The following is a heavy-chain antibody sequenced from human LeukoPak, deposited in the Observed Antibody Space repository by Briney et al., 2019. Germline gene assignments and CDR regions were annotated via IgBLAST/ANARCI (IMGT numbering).Heavy chain of an antibody. CDR2: IIPIFGAS. CDR3: TRHAGYNWKDAIDY. Sequence: ASVKVSCKASGGTFRSYAVSGVRQAPGQGLAWMGGIIPIFGASKYAQKFQGRVTITTDESTSTAYMELSSLRSEDTAVYYCTRHAGYNWKDAIDYCGQGTLVTVSS. CDR1: GGTFRSYA. J-gene: IGHJ4*02. V-gene: IGHV1-69*05. D-gene: IGHD1-20*01.